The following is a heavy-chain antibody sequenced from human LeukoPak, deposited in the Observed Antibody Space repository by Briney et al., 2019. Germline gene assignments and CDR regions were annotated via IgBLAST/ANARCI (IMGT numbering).Heavy chain of an antibody. CDR2: ISDDGYTT. D-gene: IGHD5-12*01. J-gene: IGHJ6*03. CDR3: ARVATLHSFYMDV. V-gene: IGHV3-23*01. CDR1: GFTFSRSP. Sequence: GGTLRLSCAASGFTFSRSPMTWVRQGPGKGLEWVSSISDDGYTTYYADSVKGRFTVSRDNSRDTLYVQMNSLRDEDTALYFCARVATLHSFYMDVWGKGTTVT.